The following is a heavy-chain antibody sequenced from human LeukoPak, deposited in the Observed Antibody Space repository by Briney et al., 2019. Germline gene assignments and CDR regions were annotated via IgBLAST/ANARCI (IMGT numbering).Heavy chain of an antibody. J-gene: IGHJ3*01. CDR1: GGSISSYF. Sequence: SETLSLTCTVSGGSISSYFWNWIRQPPGMGLEWIAYVYYSGSTNYNPSLKSRVTISVDMSKNQFSLKLSSVTAADTAVYYCARFDISGYRAFDFWGQGTMVTVSS. V-gene: IGHV4-59*08. CDR2: VYYSGST. CDR3: ARFDISGYRAFDF. D-gene: IGHD3-22*01.